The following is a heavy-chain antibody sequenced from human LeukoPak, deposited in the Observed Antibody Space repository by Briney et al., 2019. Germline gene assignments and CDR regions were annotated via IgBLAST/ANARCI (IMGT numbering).Heavy chain of an antibody. J-gene: IGHJ4*02. Sequence: TGGSLRLSCAASGFTFSSNYMSWVRQAPGKGLEWVSVIYSSGSTSYADSVKGRFTISRDNSKNTLYLQMNSLRAEDTAVYYCARGGGGAWDFFFDYWGQGALVTVSS. CDR2: IYSSGST. V-gene: IGHV3-53*01. CDR1: GFTFSSNY. CDR3: ARGGGGAWDFFFDY. D-gene: IGHD3-16*01.